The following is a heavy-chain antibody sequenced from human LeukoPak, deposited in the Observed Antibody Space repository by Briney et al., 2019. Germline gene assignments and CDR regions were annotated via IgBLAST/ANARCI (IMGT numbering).Heavy chain of an antibody. CDR2: VKSGNYDI. V-gene: IGHV3-48*01. J-gene: IGHJ4*02. CDR3: ARDSDWAFDY. CDR1: GFTFNTYS. D-gene: IGHD3-9*01. Sequence: GGSLRLSCAASGFTFNTYSMNWARQAPGKGLEWLSYVKSGNYDIQYADTVTGRFTVSRDGATNSLYLQMNDLKAEDTAVYYCARDSDWAFDYWGQGSLVTVSS.